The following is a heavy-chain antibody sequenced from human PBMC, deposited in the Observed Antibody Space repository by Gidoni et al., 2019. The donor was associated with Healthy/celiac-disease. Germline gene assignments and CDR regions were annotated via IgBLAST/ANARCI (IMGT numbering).Heavy chain of an antibody. V-gene: IGHV4-39*01. CDR1: GGSTSSSSYE. CDR2: LYYSGST. Sequence: QLQLQESGPGLVKPPETLSLTCTVSGGSTSSSSYEWGWSRQPPGKGLEWIGGLYYSGSTYYNPSLKSRVTISVDTSKNQFSLKLSSVTAADTAVYYCARCGSGGRATRGVYYGMDVWGQGTTVTVSS. CDR3: ARCGSGGRATRGVYYGMDV. J-gene: IGHJ6*02. D-gene: IGHD2-15*01.